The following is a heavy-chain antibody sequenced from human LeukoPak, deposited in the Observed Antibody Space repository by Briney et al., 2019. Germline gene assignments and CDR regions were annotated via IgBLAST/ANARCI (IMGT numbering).Heavy chain of an antibody. CDR1: GGSISSYY. CDR3: ARLRYYDSSGYPSYCFDY. V-gene: IGHV4-4*07. D-gene: IGHD3-22*01. CDR2: IYTSGST. Sequence: SETLSLTCTVSGGSISSYYWSWIRQPAGKGLEWIGRIYTSGSTNYNPSLKSRVTISVDTSKNQFSLKLSSVTAADTAVYYCARLRYYDSSGYPSYCFDYWGQGTLVTVSS. J-gene: IGHJ4*02.